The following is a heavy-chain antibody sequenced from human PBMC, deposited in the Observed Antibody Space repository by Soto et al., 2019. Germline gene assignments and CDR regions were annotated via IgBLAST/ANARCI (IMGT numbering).Heavy chain of an antibody. J-gene: IGHJ4*02. CDR2: IYWDDDK. D-gene: IGHD6-6*01. V-gene: IGHV2-5*02. CDR3: AHRLVSSIAARYFDY. Sequence: SGPTLVNPTQTLTLTCTFSGFSLSTSGVGVGWIRQPPGKALEWLALIYWDDDKRYSPSLKSRLTITKDTSKNQVVLTMTKMDPVDTATYYCAHRLVSSIAARYFDYWGQGTLVTVSS. CDR1: GFSLSTSGVG.